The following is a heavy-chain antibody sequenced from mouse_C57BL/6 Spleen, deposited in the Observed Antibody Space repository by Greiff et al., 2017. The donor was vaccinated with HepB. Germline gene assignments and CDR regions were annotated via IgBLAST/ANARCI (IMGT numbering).Heavy chain of an antibody. J-gene: IGHJ2*01. V-gene: IGHV3-6*01. Sequence: EVHLVESGPGLVKPSQSLSLTCSVTGYSITSGYYWNWIRQFPGNKLEWMGYISYDGSNNYNPSLKNRISITRDTSKNQFFLKLNSVTTEDTATYYCAREYYFDYWGQSTTLTVSS. CDR2: ISYDGSN. CDR1: GYSITSGYY. CDR3: AREYYFDY.